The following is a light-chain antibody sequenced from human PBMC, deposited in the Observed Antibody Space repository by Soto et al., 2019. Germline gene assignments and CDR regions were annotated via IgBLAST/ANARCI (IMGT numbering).Light chain of an antibody. CDR3: QQYGSSGR. V-gene: IGKV3-20*01. CDR1: QSVSIL. J-gene: IGKJ1*01. CDR2: GAT. Sequence: DSAIMQSTTTLSVYPRESGTLFCSASQSVSILLAWYQQKPGEAPRLLIHGATTRATGIPARFSGSGSGTDFTLTISRLEPEDFAVYYCQQYGSSGRFAQGTKVDIK.